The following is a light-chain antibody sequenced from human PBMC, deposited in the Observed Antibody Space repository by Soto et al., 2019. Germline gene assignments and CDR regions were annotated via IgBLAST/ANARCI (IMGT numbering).Light chain of an antibody. CDR3: QQYYSTPRT. J-gene: IGKJ1*01. CDR2: GAS. CDR1: RSINNNY. Sequence: VVLTQSPGTLSLSPGERATLSCRASRSINNNYLAWYQQKPGLAPGLLIYGASTRATGVPDRFSGSGSGTDFTLTSSSLQAEDVAVYYCQQYYSTPRTFGQGTKVDIK. V-gene: IGKV3-20*01.